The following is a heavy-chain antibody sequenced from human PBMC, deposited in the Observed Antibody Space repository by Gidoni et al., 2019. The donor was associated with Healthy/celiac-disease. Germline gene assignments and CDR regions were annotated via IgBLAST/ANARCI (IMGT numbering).Heavy chain of an antibody. CDR1: GSTFSSYA. CDR2: IIPIFGTA. Sequence: QVQLVQSGAAVKKPGSSVKVSCKDSGSTFSSYANSWVRQAPGQGLEWMGGIIPIFGTANYAQKFQGRVTITADESTSTAYMELSSLRSEDTAVYYCARGLPSSSSFDYWGQGTLVTVSS. J-gene: IGHJ4*02. V-gene: IGHV1-69*01. CDR3: ARGLPSSSSFDY. D-gene: IGHD6-6*01.